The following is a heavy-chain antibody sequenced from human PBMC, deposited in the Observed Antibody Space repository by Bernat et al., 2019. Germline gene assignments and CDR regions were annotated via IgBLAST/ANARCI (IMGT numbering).Heavy chain of an antibody. CDR1: GFTFSGSA. Sequence: VQLVESGGGLVQPGGSLKLSCAASGFTFSGSAMHWVRQASGKGLEWVAVISYDGSNKYYADSVKGRFTISRDNSKNTLYLQMNSLRAEDTAVYYCAKEDVGYCSSTSCPQWFDPWGQGTLVTVSS. D-gene: IGHD2-2*01. CDR3: AKEDVGYCSSTSCPQWFDP. CDR2: ISYDGSNK. J-gene: IGHJ5*02. V-gene: IGHV3-30*04.